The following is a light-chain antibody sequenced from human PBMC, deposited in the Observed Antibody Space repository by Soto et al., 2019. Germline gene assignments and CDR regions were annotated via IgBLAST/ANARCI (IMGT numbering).Light chain of an antibody. V-gene: IGKV3-11*01. CDR1: QNIDYC. Sequence: EIVCTKPPATLSLSAGESGTVACGAGQNIDYCLHWYQQKPGQSPRLVIYDTFNRATGIPARFSGSGSGTDFTLTISSLEPEDFAVYYCQQRNNWPPGITFGQGTRLETK. J-gene: IGKJ5*01. CDR3: QQRNNWPPGIT. CDR2: DTF.